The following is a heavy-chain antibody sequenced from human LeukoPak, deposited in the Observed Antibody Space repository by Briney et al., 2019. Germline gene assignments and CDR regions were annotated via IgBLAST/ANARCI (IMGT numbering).Heavy chain of an antibody. J-gene: IGHJ4*02. V-gene: IGHV3-30*02. D-gene: IGHD3-16*02. CDR1: GFTFSSSG. CDR2: IRYDGNNK. Sequence: GGSLRLSCAASGFTFSSSGMHWVRQAPGKGLEWVAFIRYDGNNKYYADSVKGRITISRDNSRNTLYLQMNSLRAEDTAVYYCARDLATRQRTGLYDSWGQGALVTVSS. CDR3: ARDLATRQRTGLYDS.